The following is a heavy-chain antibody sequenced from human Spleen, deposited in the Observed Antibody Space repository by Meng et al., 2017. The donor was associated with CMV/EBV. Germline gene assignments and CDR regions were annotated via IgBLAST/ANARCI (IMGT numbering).Heavy chain of an antibody. CDR3: AKEAGLTYGYKLLN. CDR1: GFPFSISG. J-gene: IGHJ4*02. D-gene: IGHD5-24*01. Sequence: SGFPFSISGIRWVRQAPGKGLEWLAFLWYDGSNKDYADSVKGRFTISRDNSKNMVFLQMNSLRDEDTAVYYCAKEAGLTYGYKLLNWGQGTLVTVSS. CDR2: LWYDGSNK. V-gene: IGHV3-30*02.